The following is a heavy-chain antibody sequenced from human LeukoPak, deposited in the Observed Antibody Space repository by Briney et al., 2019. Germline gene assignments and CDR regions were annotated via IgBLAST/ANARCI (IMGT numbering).Heavy chain of an antibody. V-gene: IGHV4-30-2*01. CDR2: IYHSGST. CDR1: GGSISSGGYS. CDR3: ARGGSIVGATSWFDP. Sequence: PSETLSLTCAVSGGSISSGGYSWSWIRQPPGKGLEWIGYIYHSGSTYYNPSLKSRVTISVDRSKNQFSLKLSSVTATDTAVYYCARGGSIVGATSWFDPWGQGTLVTVSS. D-gene: IGHD1-26*01. J-gene: IGHJ5*02.